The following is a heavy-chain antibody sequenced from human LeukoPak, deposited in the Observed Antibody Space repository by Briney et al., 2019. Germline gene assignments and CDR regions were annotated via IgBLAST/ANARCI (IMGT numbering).Heavy chain of an antibody. J-gene: IGHJ4*02. CDR2: IYWDDNK. CDR3: AHYGDYRFMYYFDH. V-gene: IGHV2-5*02. Sequence: SGPALVKPTQTLTLTCTFSGFPLTTTGLGVGWIRQPPGKALEWLTLIYWDDNKLYSPSLKSRLTITKDTSKNQVVLTMTNMDPVDTATYYCAHYGDYRFMYYFDHWGQGTLVTVSS. CDR1: GFPLTTTGLG. D-gene: IGHD4-17*01.